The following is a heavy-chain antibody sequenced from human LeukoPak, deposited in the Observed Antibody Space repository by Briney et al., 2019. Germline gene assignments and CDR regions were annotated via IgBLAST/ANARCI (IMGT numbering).Heavy chain of an antibody. CDR1: GFPVGTNF. J-gene: IGHJ4*02. V-gene: IGHV3-66*01. Sequence: GGSLTLLCGVCGFPVGTNFMSWVGQAPGRGLAGVSVLCSGGNTYYADAAKGRFSISRDNPKNLLSLQMNSLRADHTALYFCARGAPTMILYYSDLWGQGTPVTVSS. D-gene: IGHD1-26*01. CDR3: ARGAPTMILYYSDL. CDR2: LCSGGNT.